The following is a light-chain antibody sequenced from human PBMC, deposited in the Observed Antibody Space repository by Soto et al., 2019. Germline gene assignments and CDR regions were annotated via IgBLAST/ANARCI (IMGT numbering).Light chain of an antibody. CDR1: SSDVGGYNY. CDR3: SSYSSSGVV. J-gene: IGLJ2*01. V-gene: IGLV2-14*01. CDR2: EVS. Sequence: QSALTQPASVSGSPGQSITISCTGTSSDVGGYNYVSWYQHHPGKAPKLMIYEVSNRPSGVSNRFSGSKSGNTASLTISGLKAEEAAGYYCSSYSSSGVVFGGGTKLTVL.